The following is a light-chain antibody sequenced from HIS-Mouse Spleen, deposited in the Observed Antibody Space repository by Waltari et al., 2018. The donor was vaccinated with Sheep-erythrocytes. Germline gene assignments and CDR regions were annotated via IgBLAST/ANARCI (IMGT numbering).Light chain of an antibody. J-gene: IGLJ1*01. V-gene: IGLV2-11*01. CDR3: CSYAGSYNHV. Sequence: QSALTQPRSVSGSPGKSVTISCPGTSSDLGGDNYVSWYQQHPGKAPKLMSYDVIKRPSGVPDRFSGSKSGNTASLTISGLQAEDEADYYCCSYAGSYNHVFATGTKVTVL. CDR1: SSDLGGDNY. CDR2: DVI.